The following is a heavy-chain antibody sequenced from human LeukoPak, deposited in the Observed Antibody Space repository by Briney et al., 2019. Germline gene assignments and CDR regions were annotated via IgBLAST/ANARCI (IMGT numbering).Heavy chain of an antibody. Sequence: GGSLRLSCAASGFTLPGHTMTWLRQAPGKGLEWGSIIGGRDDRTYYADFVKGRFTISRDNSKNILYLQMNNLRAEDTAVYYCAKDPNPLYDLWSGYKWGQGTLVTVSS. CDR3: AKDPNPLYDLWSGYK. J-gene: IGHJ4*02. CDR1: GFTLPGHT. CDR2: IGGRDDRT. D-gene: IGHD3-3*01. V-gene: IGHV3-23*01.